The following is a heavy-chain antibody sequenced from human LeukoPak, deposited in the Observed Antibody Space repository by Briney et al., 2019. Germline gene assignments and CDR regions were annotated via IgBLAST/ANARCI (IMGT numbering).Heavy chain of an antibody. CDR1: GYTFTGYY. D-gene: IGHD3-10*01. Sequence: GASVKVSCKASGYTFTGYYMHWVRQAPGQGLEWMGWINPNSDGTNYAQKLQGRVTMTRDTSISTAYMELSRLRSDDTAVYYCARGRGTITMVRGVIPTFDYWGQGTLVTVSS. J-gene: IGHJ4*02. CDR2: INPNSDGT. CDR3: ARGRGTITMVRGVIPTFDY. V-gene: IGHV1-2*02.